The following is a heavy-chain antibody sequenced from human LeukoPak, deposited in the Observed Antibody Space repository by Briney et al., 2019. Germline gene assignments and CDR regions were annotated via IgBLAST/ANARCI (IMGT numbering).Heavy chain of an antibody. D-gene: IGHD6-13*01. V-gene: IGHV4-4*07. CDR1: GGSISSYY. CDR2: IYTSGST. CDR3: ARDRHNGYSSSWYQPSYYYYYMDV. Sequence: TSETLSLTCTVSGGSISSYYWSWIRQPAGKGLEWIGRIYTSGSTNYNPSLKSRVTMSVDTSKNQFSLKLSSVTAADTAVYYCARDRHNGYSSSWYQPSYYYYYMDVWGKGTTVTVSS. J-gene: IGHJ6*03.